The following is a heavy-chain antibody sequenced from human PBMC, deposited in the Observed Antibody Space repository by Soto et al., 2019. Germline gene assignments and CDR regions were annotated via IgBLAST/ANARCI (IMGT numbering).Heavy chain of an antibody. CDR1: GGSISSSSYY. Sequence: SETLSLTCTVSGGSISSSSYYWGWIRQPPGKGLECIGSIYYDGNTYYNPSLKSRVNISVDMSKNQFSLKLSSVTAADTAVYYCARSSIAPRLFMYPFDYWGQGTLVTVSS. D-gene: IGHD6-6*01. CDR3: ARSSIAPRLFMYPFDY. J-gene: IGHJ4*02. CDR2: IYYDGNT. V-gene: IGHV4-39*01.